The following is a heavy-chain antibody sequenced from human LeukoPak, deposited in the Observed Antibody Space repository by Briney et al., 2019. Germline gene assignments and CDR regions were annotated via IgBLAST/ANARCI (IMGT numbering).Heavy chain of an antibody. V-gene: IGHV4-34*01. CDR2: INHSGST. D-gene: IGHD5-18*01. J-gene: IGHJ4*02. CDR3: ARGLRFLRDTATYYFDY. CDR1: GGSFSGYY. Sequence: PSETLSLTCAAYGGSFSGYYWSWIRRPPGKGLEWIGEINHSGSTNYNPSLKSRVTISVDTSKNQFSLKLSSVTAADTAVYYCARGLRFLRDTATYYFDYWGQGTLVTVSS.